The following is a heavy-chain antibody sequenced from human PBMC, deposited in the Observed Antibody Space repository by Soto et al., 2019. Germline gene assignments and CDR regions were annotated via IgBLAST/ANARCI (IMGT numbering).Heavy chain of an antibody. V-gene: IGHV4-39*01. J-gene: IGHJ4*02. CDR1: GGSVSSNSYS. CDR3: ARASNKRGYSYGPDY. CDR2: IYSSENT. D-gene: IGHD5-18*01. Sequence: SETLSLTCTVSGGSVSSNSYSWGWIRQSPGKGLEWIGTIYSSENTHYNPSLLSRVTISVDTSMNQFSLRLSSVTAADTAVYYCARASNKRGYSYGPDYWGQGTLVTVSS.